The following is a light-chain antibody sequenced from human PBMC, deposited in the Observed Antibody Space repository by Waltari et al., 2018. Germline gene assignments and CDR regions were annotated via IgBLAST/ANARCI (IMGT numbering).Light chain of an antibody. CDR1: QSLSSNY. CDR2: GTS. Sequence: VLTQSPGTLSLSPGERATLSCRASQSLSSNYFAWYQQNPGQAPRLLIYGTSSRAAGIPDRFSGSGSGTDFTLTISRLEPEDFAVYFCQQYGNSRWTFGQGTKVEIK. J-gene: IGKJ1*01. V-gene: IGKV3-20*01. CDR3: QQYGNSRWT.